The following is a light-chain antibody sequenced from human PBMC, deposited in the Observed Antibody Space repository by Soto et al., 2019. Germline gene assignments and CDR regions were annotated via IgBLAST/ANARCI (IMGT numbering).Light chain of an antibody. V-gene: IGLV2-14*03. J-gene: IGLJ3*02. CDR3: NSYTSTNTPV. Sequence: QSALTEPATVSGSPGQSITISCTGTSRDVGAYNYVSWYQHHPGKAPKLIIYDVSNRPSGASTRFSGSKSGNTASLTISGLQAEDEADYYCNSYTSTNTPVFGGGTKVTVL. CDR2: DVS. CDR1: SRDVGAYNY.